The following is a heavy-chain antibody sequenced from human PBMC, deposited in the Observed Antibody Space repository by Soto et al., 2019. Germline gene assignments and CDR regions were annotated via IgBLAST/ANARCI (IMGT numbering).Heavy chain of an antibody. CDR2: IIPILGIA. Sequence: QVQLVQSGAEVKKPGSSVKVSCKASGGTFSCYTISWVRQAPGQGLEWMGRIIPILGIANYAQKFQGRVTITADKSTSTAYMELSSLRSEDTAVYYCVSAVGPGSMDVWGQGTTVTVSS. CDR3: VSAVGPGSMDV. J-gene: IGHJ6*02. V-gene: IGHV1-69*02. CDR1: GGTFSCYT.